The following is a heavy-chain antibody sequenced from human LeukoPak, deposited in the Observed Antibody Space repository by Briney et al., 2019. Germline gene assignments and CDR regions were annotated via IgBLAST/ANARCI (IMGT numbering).Heavy chain of an antibody. CDR2: ISGSAGGT. J-gene: IGHJ4*02. Sequence: GGSLRLSCVVSGITLSNYAMSWVRQAPGKGLEWVSGISGSAGGTNYADSVKGRFTISRDNSMNTMYLQMNSLRAEDTAAYFCAKRGIVIRGLVIIGFHKEAYYFDSWGQGILVTVSS. V-gene: IGHV3-23*01. CDR3: AKRGIVIRGLVIIGFHKEAYYFDS. D-gene: IGHD3-10*01. CDR1: GITLSNYA.